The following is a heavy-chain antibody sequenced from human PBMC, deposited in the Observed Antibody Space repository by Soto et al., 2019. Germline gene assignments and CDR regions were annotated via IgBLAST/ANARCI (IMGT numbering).Heavy chain of an antibody. CDR3: VRDAPAYCGGDCPNWFDP. V-gene: IGHV1-18*01. D-gene: IGHD2-21*02. CDR1: GYTFTSYG. CDR2: ISAYNGNT. Sequence: ASVKVSCKASGYTFTSYGISWVRQAPGQGLEWMGWISAYNGNTNYAQKLQGRVTMTTDTSTSTAYMELRSLRSDDTAVYYCVRDAPAYCGGDCPNWFDPWGQGTLVTVSS. J-gene: IGHJ5*02.